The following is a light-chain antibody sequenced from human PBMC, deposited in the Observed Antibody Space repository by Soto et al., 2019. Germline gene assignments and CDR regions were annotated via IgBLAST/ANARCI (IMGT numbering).Light chain of an antibody. CDR1: QGISSY. CDR2: AAS. J-gene: IGKJ3*01. CDR3: QQYYSYPLT. Sequence: AIRMTQSPSSFSASTGDRVTITCRASQGISSYLAWYQQKPGKAPKLLIYAASTLQSGVPSRFSGSVSGTDFTLSFSCRQSEDFATYYCQQYYSYPLTFGPGTKVDIK. V-gene: IGKV1-8*01.